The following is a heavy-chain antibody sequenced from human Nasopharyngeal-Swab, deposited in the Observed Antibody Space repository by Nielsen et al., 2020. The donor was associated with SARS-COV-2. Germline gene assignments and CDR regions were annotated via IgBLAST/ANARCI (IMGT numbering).Heavy chain of an antibody. D-gene: IGHD2-2*01. CDR1: GYTFTSYD. J-gene: IGHJ6*03. V-gene: IGHV1-8*01. Sequence: ASVKVSCKASGYTFTSYDINWVRHATGQGLEWMGWMNPNSGNTGYAQKFQGRVTMTRNTSISTDYMELSSLRSEDTAVYYCARHLRVVPAAKRYYYYYMDVWGKGTTVTVSS. CDR2: MNPNSGNT. CDR3: ARHLRVVPAAKRYYYYYMDV.